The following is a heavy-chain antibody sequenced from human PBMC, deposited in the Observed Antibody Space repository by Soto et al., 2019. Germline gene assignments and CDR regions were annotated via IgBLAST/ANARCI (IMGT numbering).Heavy chain of an antibody. J-gene: IGHJ6*02. V-gene: IGHV4-59*01. CDR2: IYYSGST. D-gene: IGHD1-7*01. CDR3: AREGLTGTIGLYYYYGMDG. CDR1: GGSISSYY. Sequence: SETLSLTCTVSGGSISSYYWSWIRQPPGKGLEWIGYIYYSGSTNYNPSLKSRVTISVDTSKNQFSLKLSSVTAADTAVYYCAREGLTGTIGLYYYYGMDGWAQGTTVTFSS.